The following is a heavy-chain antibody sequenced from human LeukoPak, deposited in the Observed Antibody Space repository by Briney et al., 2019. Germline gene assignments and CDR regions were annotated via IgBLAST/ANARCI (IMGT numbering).Heavy chain of an antibody. CDR3: ARISSIVAATRHVVRGLDY. V-gene: IGHV1-8*01. Sequence: ASVKVSCKASGYTFTSYDINWVRQATGQGLEWMGWMNPNSGNTGYVQKFQGRVTMTRNTSISTAYMELSSLRSEDTAVYYCARISSIVAATRHVVRGLDYWGQGTLVTVSS. J-gene: IGHJ4*02. D-gene: IGHD2-15*01. CDR2: MNPNSGNT. CDR1: GYTFTSYD.